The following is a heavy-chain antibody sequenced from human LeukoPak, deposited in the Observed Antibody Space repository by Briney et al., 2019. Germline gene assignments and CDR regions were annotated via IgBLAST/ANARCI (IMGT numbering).Heavy chain of an antibody. D-gene: IGHD3-10*01. CDR1: GFTFSDYS. Sequence: PGGSLRLSCAASGFTFSDYSLNWVRQAPGNGLEWLSYISSSSRTISYADSVKGRFTISRDNAKYSLYLEMNSLRVEDTAVYYCARDWRDSGSFDYWGQGTLVTVSS. J-gene: IGHJ4*02. V-gene: IGHV3-48*01. CDR3: ARDWRDSGSFDY. CDR2: ISSSSRTI.